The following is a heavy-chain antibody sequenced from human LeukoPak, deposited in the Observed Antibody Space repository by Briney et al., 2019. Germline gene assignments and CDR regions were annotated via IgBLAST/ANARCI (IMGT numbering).Heavy chain of an antibody. J-gene: IGHJ6*03. V-gene: IGHV3-23*01. CDR3: AKKKRFYCSSTSCPPYYYMDV. Sequence: GGSLRLSCAASGFTFSSYAMSWVRQAPGKGLEWVSAISGSGGSTYYADSVKGRFTISRDNPKNTLYLQMNSLRAEDTAVYYCAKKKRFYCSSTSCPPYYYMDVWGKGTTVTVSS. CDR2: ISGSGGST. D-gene: IGHD2-2*01. CDR1: GFTFSSYA.